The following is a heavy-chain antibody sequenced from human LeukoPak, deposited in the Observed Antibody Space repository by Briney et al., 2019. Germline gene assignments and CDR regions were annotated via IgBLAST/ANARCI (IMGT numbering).Heavy chain of an antibody. J-gene: IGHJ4*02. CDR1: GFTFSIYG. CDR2: IWEDGTSI. D-gene: IGHD6-19*01. Sequence: GTSLRLSCAASGFTFSIYGMHWVRQAPGRGLEWVAAIWEDGTSINYADSVKGRFTISRDNSKSTLFLQMNNLRAEDTALYYCARVGYNTGWYEYWGQGTLVTVSS. CDR3: ARVGYNTGWYEY. V-gene: IGHV3-33*01.